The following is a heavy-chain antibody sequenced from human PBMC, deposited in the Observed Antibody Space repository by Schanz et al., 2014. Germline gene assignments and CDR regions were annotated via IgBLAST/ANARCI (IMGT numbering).Heavy chain of an antibody. Sequence: EVQLLESGGGLVRPGGSLRLSCAASGFTFSNYAMSWVRQAPGKGLEWVSGFIVDSDNTYYAGSVKGRFSISRDYSKNTLYLQMSSLRAEDTAIYYCAKLSRSRRLAGYFDYWGQGALVTVSS. V-gene: IGHV3-23*01. J-gene: IGHJ4*02. CDR1: GFTFSNYA. CDR2: FIVDSDNT. CDR3: AKLSRSRRLAGYFDY. D-gene: IGHD6-19*01.